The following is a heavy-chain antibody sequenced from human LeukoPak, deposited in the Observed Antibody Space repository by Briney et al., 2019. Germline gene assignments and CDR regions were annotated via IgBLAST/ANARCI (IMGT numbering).Heavy chain of an antibody. V-gene: IGHV3-21*01. CDR3: ARSGAAAGTCDY. D-gene: IGHD6-13*01. Sequence: GGSLRLSCAASGFTFSSYSMNWVRQAPGKGLEWVSSISSSSSYIYYADSVKGRFTISRDNAKNSLYLQMNSLRAEDTAVYYCARSGAAAGTCDYWGQGTLVTVSS. CDR1: GFTFSSYS. J-gene: IGHJ4*02. CDR2: ISSSSSYI.